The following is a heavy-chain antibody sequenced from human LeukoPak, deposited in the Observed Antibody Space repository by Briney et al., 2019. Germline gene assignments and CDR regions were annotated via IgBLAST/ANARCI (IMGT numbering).Heavy chain of an antibody. CDR3: AREGGRYFDWLPFDY. CDR1: GFTFSSYS. V-gene: IGHV3-21*01. CDR2: ISSSSSYI. J-gene: IGHJ4*02. D-gene: IGHD3-9*01. Sequence: GGSLGLSCAASGFTFSSYSMNWVRQAPGKGLEWVSSISSSSSYIYYADSVKGRFTISRDNAKNSLYLQMNSLRAEDTAVYYCAREGGRYFDWLPFDYWGQGTLVTVSS.